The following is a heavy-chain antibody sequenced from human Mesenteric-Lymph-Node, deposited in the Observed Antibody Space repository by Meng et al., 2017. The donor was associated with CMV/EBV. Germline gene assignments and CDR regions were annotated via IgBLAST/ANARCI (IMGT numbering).Heavy chain of an antibody. Sequence: GESLKISCAASGFTVSSNYMSWVRQAPGKGLEWVAVILYGGNSEYYADSVKGRFTISRDNSKNTLYLQMNSLRAEDTAVYYCAREYTHSSPDYWGQGTLVTVSS. CDR2: ILYGGNSE. CDR3: AREYTHSSPDY. CDR1: GFTVSSNY. V-gene: IGHV3-30-3*01. D-gene: IGHD6-6*01. J-gene: IGHJ4*02.